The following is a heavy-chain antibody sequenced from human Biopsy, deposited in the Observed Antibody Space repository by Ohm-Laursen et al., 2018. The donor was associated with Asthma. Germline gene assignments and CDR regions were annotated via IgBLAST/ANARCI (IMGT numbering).Heavy chain of an antibody. J-gene: IGHJ4*02. Sequence: SLRLSCTASGFAVSRDHMFWVRQAPGKGLEWVSVIYSGGTSHTADSVRGRFTIPRDYSKNTLYLQMHSLRAEDTAVYCCARGDSSNWSHYYFDYWGQGTLATVSS. D-gene: IGHD3-22*01. CDR1: GFAVSRDH. CDR2: IYSGGTS. V-gene: IGHV3-53*01. CDR3: ARGDSSNWSHYYFDY.